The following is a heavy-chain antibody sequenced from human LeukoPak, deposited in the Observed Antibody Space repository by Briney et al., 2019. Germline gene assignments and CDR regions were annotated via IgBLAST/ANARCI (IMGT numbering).Heavy chain of an antibody. V-gene: IGHV3-48*02. Sequence: PGGSLRLSCAASGFTFSSYSMNWVRQAPGKGLEWVSYISSSSSTIYYADSVKGRFTISRDNAKNSLYLQMNSLRDEDTAVYYCARGGYYDSSGYYRDAFDIWGQGTMVTVSS. CDR2: ISSSSSTI. J-gene: IGHJ3*02. D-gene: IGHD3-22*01. CDR1: GFTFSSYS. CDR3: ARGGYYDSSGYYRDAFDI.